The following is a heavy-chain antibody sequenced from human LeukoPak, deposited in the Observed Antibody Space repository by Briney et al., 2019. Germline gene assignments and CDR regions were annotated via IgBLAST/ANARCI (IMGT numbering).Heavy chain of an antibody. J-gene: IGHJ2*01. CDR2: IYPGDSDT. Sequence: GESLKISCQGSGYSFTTYWIGRVRQMPGKGLEWMGVIYPGDSDTRYSPSFQGQVAISADKSISTAYLQWSSLKASDTAIYYCAGPHSDWYFVLWGRGTLVTVSS. CDR3: AGPHSDWYFVL. CDR1: GYSFTTYW. V-gene: IGHV5-51*01. D-gene: IGHD2-21*01.